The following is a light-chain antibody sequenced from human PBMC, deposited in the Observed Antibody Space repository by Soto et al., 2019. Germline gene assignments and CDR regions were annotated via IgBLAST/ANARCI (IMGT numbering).Light chain of an antibody. V-gene: IGKV3-20*01. CDR2: DAS. Sequence: EIVLTQSPGTLSLSPGERATLSCRASQSVSRNYLAWYQQKPGQAPRLLIYDASTRATGIPDRFSGSGSGADFTLTINRLEPEDFAVYFCQQSGRPPLTLGGGTKVDIK. J-gene: IGKJ4*01. CDR1: QSVSRNY. CDR3: QQSGRPPLT.